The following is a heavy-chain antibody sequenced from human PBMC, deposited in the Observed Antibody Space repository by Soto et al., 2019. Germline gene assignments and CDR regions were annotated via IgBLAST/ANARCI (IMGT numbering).Heavy chain of an antibody. Sequence: PSETLSLTCTVSGGSISSGGYYWSWIRQHPGKGLEWIGYIYYSGSTSYNPSLRSRVTISVDTSKNQFSLKLSSVTAADTAVYYCARQAPHSSGWFWFDPWGQGTLVTVSS. V-gene: IGHV4-61*08. D-gene: IGHD6-19*01. J-gene: IGHJ5*02. CDR1: GGSISSGGYY. CDR3: ARQAPHSSGWFWFDP. CDR2: IYYSGST.